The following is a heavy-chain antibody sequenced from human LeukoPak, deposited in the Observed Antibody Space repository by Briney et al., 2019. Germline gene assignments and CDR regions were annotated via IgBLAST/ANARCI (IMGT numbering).Heavy chain of an antibody. J-gene: IGHJ4*02. V-gene: IGHV1-2*02. CDR1: GYTFTGYY. CDR2: INPNSGGT. CDR3: AREPVPAPTPYFDY. D-gene: IGHD2-2*01. Sequence: ASVKVSCKASGYTFTGYYIHWVRQAPGQGLEWMGWINPNSGGTNYAQKFQGRVTMTRDTSISTAYMELSRLRSDDTAVYYCAREPVPAPTPYFDYWGQGTLVTVSS.